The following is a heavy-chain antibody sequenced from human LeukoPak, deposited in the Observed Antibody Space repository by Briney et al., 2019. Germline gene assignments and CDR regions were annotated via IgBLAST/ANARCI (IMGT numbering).Heavy chain of an antibody. D-gene: IGHD6-13*01. V-gene: IGHV3-21*01. CDR3: ARTSYLGIAAAGTVDY. Sequence: RGSLRLCCAASGFTFSSYSMNWARQAPGKGLEWVSSISSSSSYIYYADSVKGRFTISRDNAKNSLYLQMNSLRAEDTAVYYCARTSYLGIAAAGTVDYWGQGTLVTVSS. CDR1: GFTFSSYS. CDR2: ISSSSSYI. J-gene: IGHJ4*02.